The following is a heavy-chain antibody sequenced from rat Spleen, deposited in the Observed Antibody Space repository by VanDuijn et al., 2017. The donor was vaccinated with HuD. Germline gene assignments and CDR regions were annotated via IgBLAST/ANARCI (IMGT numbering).Heavy chain of an antibody. Sequence: QVQLKESGPGLVQPSQTLSLTCTVSGFSLTSYNVHWVRQPTGKGLEWMGVMWSDGNTSYTSTLKSRLSISRDTSKSQVFLEMSSLQTEDTAVYYCAHNYAPYVMDAWGQGASVTVSS. V-gene: IGHV2-32*01. CDR1: GFSLTSYN. J-gene: IGHJ4*01. CDR2: MWSDGNT. D-gene: IGHD1-10*01. CDR3: AHNYAPYVMDA.